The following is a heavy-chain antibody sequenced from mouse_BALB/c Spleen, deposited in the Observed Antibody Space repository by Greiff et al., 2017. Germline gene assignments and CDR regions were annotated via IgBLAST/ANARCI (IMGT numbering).Heavy chain of an antibody. J-gene: IGHJ3*01. CDR2: IDPENGDT. CDR3: NADDYDVAY. CDR1: GFNINDYY. D-gene: IGHD2-4*01. Sequence: EVKLVESGAELVRSGASVKLSCTASGFNINDYYMHWVKQRPEQGLEWIGWIDPENGDTEYAPKFQGKATMTADTSSNTAYLQLSSLTSEDTAVCYYNADDYDVAYWGQGTLVTVSA. V-gene: IGHV14-4*02.